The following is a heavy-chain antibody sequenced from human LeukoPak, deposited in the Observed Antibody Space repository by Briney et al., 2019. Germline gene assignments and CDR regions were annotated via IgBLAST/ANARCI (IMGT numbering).Heavy chain of an antibody. V-gene: IGHV5-51*01. CDR3: ATRHTYGEYYLDS. Sequence: GESLKISCKGSGYSFTYYWIAWVREVPGKGLAWMGIIFPGDSDTTYSPSFQGQVIISADTSISTAYLQRSSLKSSDTAIIFCATRHTYGEYYLDSWGQGTLVTVSS. D-gene: IGHD4-17*01. CDR2: IFPGDSDT. J-gene: IGHJ4*02. CDR1: GYSFTYYW.